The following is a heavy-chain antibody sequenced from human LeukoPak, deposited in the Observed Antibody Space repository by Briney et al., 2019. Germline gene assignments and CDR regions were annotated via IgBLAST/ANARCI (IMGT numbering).Heavy chain of an antibody. V-gene: IGHV3-53*01. CDR1: GFTVRNNY. J-gene: IGHJ4*02. CDR2: IYGGGST. CDR3: ARSSSSYYYELDY. Sequence: GGSLRLSCAASGFTVRNNYMSWVRRAPGKGLECVSVIYGGGSTFYADSVKGRFTVSRDNSKNTLYLQMNSLRAEDTAVYYCARSSSSYYYELDYWGQGTLVSVSS. D-gene: IGHD3-22*01.